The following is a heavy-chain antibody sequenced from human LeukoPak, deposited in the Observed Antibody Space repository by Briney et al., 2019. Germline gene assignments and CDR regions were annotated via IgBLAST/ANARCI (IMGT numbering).Heavy chain of an antibody. V-gene: IGHV1-3*01. Sequence: ASVKVSCKASGYTFTSYGISWVRQAPGQRLEWMGWINAGNGNTKYSQKFQGRVTITRDTSASTAYMELSSLRSEDTAVYYCAKGVSSSSWYYFDYWGQGTLVTVSS. CDR2: INAGNGNT. J-gene: IGHJ4*02. CDR1: GYTFTSYG. CDR3: AKGVSSSSWYYFDY. D-gene: IGHD6-13*01.